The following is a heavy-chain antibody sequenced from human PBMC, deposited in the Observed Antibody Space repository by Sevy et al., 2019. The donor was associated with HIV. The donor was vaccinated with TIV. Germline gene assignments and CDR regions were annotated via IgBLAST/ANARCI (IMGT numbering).Heavy chain of an antibody. CDR3: AKVDVLVPAADHGMDV. Sequence: GGSLRLSCAASGFTFSSYAMSWVRQAPGKGLEWVSTISGGGGSTYYADSVKGRFTISRDNSKNTLFLQMESLRAEDTAVYYCAKVDVLVPAADHGMDVWGQGTTVTVSS. V-gene: IGHV3-23*01. D-gene: IGHD2-2*01. CDR2: ISGGGGST. CDR1: GFTFSSYA. J-gene: IGHJ6*02.